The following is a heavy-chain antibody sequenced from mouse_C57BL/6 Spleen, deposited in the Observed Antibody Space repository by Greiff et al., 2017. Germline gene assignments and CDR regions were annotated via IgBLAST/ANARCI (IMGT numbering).Heavy chain of an antibody. CDR3: AREEDGYFYFDY. J-gene: IGHJ2*01. Sequence: VQLQQPGAELVKPGASVKLSCKASGYTFTSYWMHWVKQRPGQGLEWIGMIHPNSGSTNYNEKFKSKATLTVDKSSSTAYMQLSSLTSEDSAVYYCAREEDGYFYFDYWGQGTTLTVSS. D-gene: IGHD2-3*01. V-gene: IGHV1-64*01. CDR1: GYTFTSYW. CDR2: IHPNSGST.